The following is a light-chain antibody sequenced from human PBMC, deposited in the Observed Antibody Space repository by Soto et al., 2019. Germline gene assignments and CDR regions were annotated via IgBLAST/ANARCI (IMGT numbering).Light chain of an antibody. CDR3: QQRSNWPPLT. J-gene: IGKJ5*01. CDR2: DAS. V-gene: IGKV3-11*01. Sequence: IVLPLSPATLSLSPGERATLSCRASQSVSSYLAWYQQKPGQAPRLLIYDASNRATGIPARFSGSGSGTDFTLTISSLEPEDFAVYYCQQRSNWPPLTFGHGTRLEIK. CDR1: QSVSSY.